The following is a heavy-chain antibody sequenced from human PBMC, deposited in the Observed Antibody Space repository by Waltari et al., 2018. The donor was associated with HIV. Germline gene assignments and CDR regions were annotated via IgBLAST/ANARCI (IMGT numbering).Heavy chain of an antibody. V-gene: IGHV4-34*01. Sequence: VRLQQWGTGLLKPSETLSLTCAVYGGSLRGYYFAWTRQAPGKGLEWIGEINHSGTTLDSASLRSRVNMSINTVKNQFSLRLSSLSDADTAVYYCAGRTLDPLIPNNCFDFWGQGTLVIVSS. J-gene: IGHJ5*01. CDR2: INHSGTT. D-gene: IGHD2-2*02. CDR3: AGRTLDPLIPNNCFDF. CDR1: GGSLRGYY.